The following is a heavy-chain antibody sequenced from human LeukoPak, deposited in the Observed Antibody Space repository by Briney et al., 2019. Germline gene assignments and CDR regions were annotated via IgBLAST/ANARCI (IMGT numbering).Heavy chain of an antibody. CDR1: GGSISSSSHY. J-gene: IGHJ4*02. D-gene: IGHD5-18*01. CDR3: ARQGTAIVDYYFDY. Sequence: SETLSLTCTVSGGSISSSSHYWGWIRQPPGKGLEWIGGIYYSGSTYFNPSLKSRVTISVDTSKNQFSLKLSSVTAADTAVYYCARQGTAIVDYYFDYWGQGTLVTVSS. CDR2: IYYSGST. V-gene: IGHV4-39*01.